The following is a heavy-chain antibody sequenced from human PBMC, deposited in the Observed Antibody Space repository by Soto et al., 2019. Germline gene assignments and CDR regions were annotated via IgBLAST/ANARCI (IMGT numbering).Heavy chain of an antibody. CDR1: GFTFDVYG. CDR2: INWNGGST. CDR3: AKDRITIFGVDDYYYYHGMDV. V-gene: IGHV3-20*04. D-gene: IGHD3-3*01. Sequence: GGSLRLSCAASGFTFDVYGMSWVRQAPGKGLEWVSGINWNGGSTGYADSVKGRFTISRDNAKNSLYLQMNSLRAEDTAVYYCAKDRITIFGVDDYYYYHGMDVWGQGTTVTVSS. J-gene: IGHJ6*02.